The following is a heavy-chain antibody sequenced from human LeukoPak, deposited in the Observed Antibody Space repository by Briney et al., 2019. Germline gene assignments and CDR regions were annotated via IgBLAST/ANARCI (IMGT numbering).Heavy chain of an antibody. Sequence: GGSLRLSCAASGFIFRNYWMSWVRQAPGKGLEWVANIKEDGSEKYYVESVKGRFTISRDNAKNSLYLQMSSLRAEDTAVYYCARVPGIAQLYGMDVWGQGTTVTVSS. CDR3: ARVPGIAQLYGMDV. J-gene: IGHJ6*02. CDR2: IKEDGSEK. V-gene: IGHV3-7*01. D-gene: IGHD6-13*01. CDR1: GFIFRNYW.